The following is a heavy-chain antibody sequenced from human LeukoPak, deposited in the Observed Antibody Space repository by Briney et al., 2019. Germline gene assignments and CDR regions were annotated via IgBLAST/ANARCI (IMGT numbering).Heavy chain of an antibody. D-gene: IGHD3-22*01. V-gene: IGHV1-8*01. J-gene: IGHJ4*02. CDR2: KNPNSGNT. CDR1: GYTFTSYD. Sequence: GASVKVSCKASGYTFTSYDINWVRQATGQGLEWMGWKNPNSGNTGYAQKFQGSVTMTRNTSISTAYMELSSLRSEDTAVYYCARGGDYYDSSGYRAGVDYWGQGTLVTVSS. CDR3: ARGGDYYDSSGYRAGVDY.